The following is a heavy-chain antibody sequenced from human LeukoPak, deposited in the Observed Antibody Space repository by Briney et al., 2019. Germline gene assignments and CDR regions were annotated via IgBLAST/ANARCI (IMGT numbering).Heavy chain of an antibody. CDR3: ARRGYHDYSGFDY. Sequence: SGGSLRLSCAASGFTFSSYAMSWVRQAPGKGLEWVSLISGSGGSTYYADSVQGRFTISRDNSKNSLYLQMKSLRAEDTALYYCARRGYHDYSGFDYWGQGTLVTVSS. V-gene: IGHV3-23*01. CDR2: ISGSGGST. CDR1: GFTFSSYA. D-gene: IGHD1-26*01. J-gene: IGHJ4*02.